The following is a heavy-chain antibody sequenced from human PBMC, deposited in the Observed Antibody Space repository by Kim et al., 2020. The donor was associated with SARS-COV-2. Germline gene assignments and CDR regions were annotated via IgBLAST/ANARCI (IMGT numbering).Heavy chain of an antibody. J-gene: IGHJ4*02. D-gene: IGHD4-4*01. CDR3: AKDRRATVTVFDY. Sequence: YADSVKGRFTISRDNSKNTMYLQMNSLRAEDTAVYYCAKDRRATVTVFDYWGQGTLVTVSS. V-gene: IGHV3-23*01.